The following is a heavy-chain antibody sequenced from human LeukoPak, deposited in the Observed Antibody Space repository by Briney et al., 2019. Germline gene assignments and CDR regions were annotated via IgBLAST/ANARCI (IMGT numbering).Heavy chain of an antibody. J-gene: IGHJ4*02. D-gene: IGHD1-26*01. CDR2: ISSSSTYI. CDR1: GFTFSSYG. Sequence: PGGSLRLSCAASGFTFSSYGMNWVREATGKGLEWVSSISSSSTYIYYADSVKGRFTISRDNAKNSLYLQMNSLIAEDTAVYYCARGLVGAFYPFDYWGQGIQVAVSS. V-gene: IGHV3-21*01. CDR3: ARGLVGAFYPFDY.